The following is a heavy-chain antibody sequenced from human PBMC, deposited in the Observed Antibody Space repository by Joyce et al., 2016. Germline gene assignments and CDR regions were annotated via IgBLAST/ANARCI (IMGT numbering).Heavy chain of an antibody. V-gene: IGHV3-21*01. CDR1: GFSFRTYN. CDR3: ARLYYYGSGLTDY. Sequence: EVHLVESGGGLVKPGGSLRLSCAASGFSFRTYNMNWVRQAPGKWLECVSSISTSSNYIYYADSVKGRFTISRDNSKNSLYLQMNSLRAEDTAVYYCARLYYYGSGLTDYWGQGTLVTVSS. D-gene: IGHD3-10*01. J-gene: IGHJ4*02. CDR2: ISTSSNYI.